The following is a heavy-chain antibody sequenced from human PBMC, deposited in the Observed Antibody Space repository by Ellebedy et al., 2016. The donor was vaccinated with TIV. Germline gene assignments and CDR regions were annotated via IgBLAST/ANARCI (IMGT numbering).Heavy chain of an antibody. CDR2: IWYDGGNK. CDR3: ARDMRGTGYSNSWSFDY. V-gene: IGHV3-33*01. J-gene: IGHJ4*02. Sequence: GESLKISCAASGFTLSSYGMHWVRHAPGKGLEWVAVIWYDGGNKYYADSVKGRFTISRDNSKNTLYLQMNRLRAEDTAVYYCARDMRGTGYSNSWSFDYWGQGTLVTVSS. D-gene: IGHD6-13*01. CDR1: GFTLSSYG.